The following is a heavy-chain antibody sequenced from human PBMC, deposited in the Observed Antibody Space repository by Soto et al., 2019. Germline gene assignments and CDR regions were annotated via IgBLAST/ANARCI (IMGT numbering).Heavy chain of an antibody. J-gene: IGHJ4*02. CDR3: AKERATTTAFDY. V-gene: IGHV3-23*01. CDR2: ITDNGGST. Sequence: PGGSLRLSCAASGFTFSRDGMSWVRQAPGKGLEWVSLITDNGGSTYYADSVKGRFTISRDNTKNTLFPQMNSLRAEDTAVYYCAKERATTTAFDYWGQGALVTVSS. CDR1: GFTFSRDG. D-gene: IGHD4-17*01.